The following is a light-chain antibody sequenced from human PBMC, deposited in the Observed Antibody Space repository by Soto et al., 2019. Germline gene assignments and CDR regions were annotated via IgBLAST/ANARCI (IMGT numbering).Light chain of an antibody. CDR3: QQDNSFPFT. CDR1: QAVSSW. V-gene: IGKV1-12*01. J-gene: IGKJ3*01. CDR2: SAS. Sequence: DIQVTQSPSSVSASVGDRVTITCRTTQAVSSWLVWYQQKPGKDPKLLIYSASSLQGGVPSRFSGSGSGTFFTLTISSLQPEDFATDYCQQDNSFPFTFGPGTKVDIK.